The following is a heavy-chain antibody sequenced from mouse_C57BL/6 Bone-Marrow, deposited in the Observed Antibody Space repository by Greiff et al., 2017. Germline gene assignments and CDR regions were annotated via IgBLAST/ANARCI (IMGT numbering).Heavy chain of an antibody. V-gene: IGHV1-50*01. Sequence: QVQLQQSGAELVKPGASVKLSCKASGYTFTSYWMQWVKQRPGQGLEWIGEIDPSDSYTNYNQKFKGKATLTVDTSSRTAYMQLSSLTSEDSAVYYCARTGGLQLDFDYWGQGTTRTVSA. D-gene: IGHD2-4*01. CDR2: IDPSDSYT. CDR1: GYTFTSYW. CDR3: ARTGGLQLDFDY. J-gene: IGHJ2*01.